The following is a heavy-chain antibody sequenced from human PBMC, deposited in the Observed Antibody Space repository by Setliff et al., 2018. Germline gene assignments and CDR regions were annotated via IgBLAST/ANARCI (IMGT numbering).Heavy chain of an antibody. CDR1: GGSISGYY. V-gene: IGHV4-59*08. J-gene: IGHJ6*03. CDR2: IYSSGSI. CDR3: ARAPDSGTYYNLYPYYNDV. Sequence: SETLSLTCTVSGGSISGYYWSWLRQPPGKGLEWIGNIYSSGSIKYNPSLRSRVTISVDTVKNQFSLRLSSLTAADTAVYYCARAPDSGTYYNLYPYYNDVWGKGTTVTVSS. D-gene: IGHD1-26*01.